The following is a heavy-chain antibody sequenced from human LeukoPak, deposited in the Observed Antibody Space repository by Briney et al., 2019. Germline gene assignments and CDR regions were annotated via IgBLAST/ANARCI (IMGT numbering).Heavy chain of an antibody. CDR1: GGSFSGYY. D-gene: IGHD3-9*01. CDR3: ARVPTFLRYLDY. CDR2: INHSGST. Sequence: SETLSLTCAVYGGSFSGYYWSWIRQPPGKGLEWIGEINHSGSTNYNPSLKSRVTISVDTSKNQFSLKLSSVTAADTAVYYCARVPTFLRYLDYWGQGTLVTVSS. V-gene: IGHV4-34*01. J-gene: IGHJ4*02.